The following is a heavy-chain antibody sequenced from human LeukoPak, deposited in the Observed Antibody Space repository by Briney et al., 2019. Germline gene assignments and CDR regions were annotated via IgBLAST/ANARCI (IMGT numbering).Heavy chain of an antibody. CDR2: ISYDGSNK. J-gene: IGHJ4*02. CDR3: ARDHKAGGFDY. Sequence: PGGSLRLSCAASGFTFSSFGIHWVRQAPGKGLEWVAVISYDGSNKYYADSVKGRFTISRDNSKNTLYLQIDSLRAEDTALYYCARDHKAGGFDYWGQGTLVTVSS. D-gene: IGHD1-26*01. CDR1: GFTFSSFG. V-gene: IGHV3-30*03.